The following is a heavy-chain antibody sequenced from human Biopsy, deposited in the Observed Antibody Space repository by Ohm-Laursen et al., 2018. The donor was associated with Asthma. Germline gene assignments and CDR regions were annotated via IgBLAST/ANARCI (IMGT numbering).Heavy chain of an antibody. J-gene: IGHJ4*02. D-gene: IGHD2-2*01. Sequence: SVKVSCKSLGGTFNTYVIGWVRQAPGQGLEWMGVINSVFGTTTYPQKFQDRATITADDSTSTVYMELSRLRSEDTAVYYCARKAGSCISRTCYSLDFWGQGTLVTVSS. CDR2: INSVFGTT. CDR1: GGTFNTYV. CDR3: ARKAGSCISRTCYSLDF. V-gene: IGHV1-69*13.